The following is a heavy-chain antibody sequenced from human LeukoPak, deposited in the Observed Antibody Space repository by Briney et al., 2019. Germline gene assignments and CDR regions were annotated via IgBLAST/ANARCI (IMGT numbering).Heavy chain of an antibody. V-gene: IGHV3-13*01. CDR1: GFNFSKND. CDR3: AKAFDYDGLRGEGGSFDC. D-gene: IGHD4-23*01. CDR2: IGVGGDT. Sequence: GGSLRLSCVASGFNFSKNDMHWVRQTTERRLEWVSAIGVGGDTYYADPVKGRFTISRDNGKSSVYLQMNSLRAGDTAVYFCAKAFDYDGLRGEGGSFDCWGQGALVTVSS. J-gene: IGHJ4*02.